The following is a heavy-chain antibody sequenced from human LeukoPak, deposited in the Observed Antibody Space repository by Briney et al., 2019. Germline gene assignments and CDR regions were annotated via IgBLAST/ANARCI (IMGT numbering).Heavy chain of an antibody. CDR1: GYTFTGYY. V-gene: IGHV1-2*02. J-gene: IGHJ4*02. Sequence: GASVKVSCKASGYTFTGYYMHWVRQAPGQGLEWMGWINPNSGGTSYAQKFQGRVTMTRDTSISTAYMELRRLRSDDTAVYYCARAGYSSSWFIVDYWGQGTLVTVSS. D-gene: IGHD6-13*01. CDR3: ARAGYSSSWFIVDY. CDR2: INPNSGGT.